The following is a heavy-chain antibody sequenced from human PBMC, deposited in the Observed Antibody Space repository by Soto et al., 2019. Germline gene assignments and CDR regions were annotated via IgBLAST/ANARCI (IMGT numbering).Heavy chain of an antibody. Sequence: QVQLQESGPGLVKPSETLSLTCTVSGGSISSYYWSWIRQPAGKGLEWIGRIYTSGSTNYNPSLKSRVTMSVDTSNNQYSLKLSSVTAADTAVYYCARGRGREQLAAERYFDLLGRGTLVTVSS. J-gene: IGHJ2*01. D-gene: IGHD6-6*01. CDR3: ARGRGREQLAAERYFDL. CDR1: GGSISSYY. V-gene: IGHV4-4*07. CDR2: IYTSGST.